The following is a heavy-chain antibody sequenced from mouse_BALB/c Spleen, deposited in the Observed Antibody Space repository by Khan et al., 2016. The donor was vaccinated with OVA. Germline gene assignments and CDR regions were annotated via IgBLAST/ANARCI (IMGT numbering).Heavy chain of an antibody. V-gene: IGHV1-5*01. CDR1: GYSFITYW. CDR3: TRWVRGFDY. Sequence: EVKLLESGTVLARSGASVKMSCKASGYSFITYWMHWVKQRPGQGLEWIGAIYLGNSDTSYNQKFKGKAKLTAVKSASTAYLELSSLTNEDSAVDYCTRWVRGFDYWGQGTTLPVSS. J-gene: IGHJ2*01. CDR2: IYLGNSDT.